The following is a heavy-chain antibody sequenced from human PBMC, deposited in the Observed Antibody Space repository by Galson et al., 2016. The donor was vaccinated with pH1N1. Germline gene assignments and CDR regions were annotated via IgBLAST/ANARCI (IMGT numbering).Heavy chain of an antibody. CDR2: IYYSGTT. D-gene: IGHD2-21*02. CDR3: ARGGGDLDS. Sequence: ETLSLTCTVSGDSINRNYWSWIRQPPGKGLGWIGYIYYSGTTSYNPSLKSRITISVDSSQGQFSLKLTSVTAADTAVYYCARGGGDLDSWGQGTLVTVSS. CDR1: GDSINRNY. V-gene: IGHV4-59*01. J-gene: IGHJ4*02.